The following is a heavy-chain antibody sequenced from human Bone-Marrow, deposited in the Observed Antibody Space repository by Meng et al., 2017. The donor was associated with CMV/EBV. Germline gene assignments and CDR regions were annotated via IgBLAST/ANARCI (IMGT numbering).Heavy chain of an antibody. Sequence: RHTAGWGLVWLGRTSGGGCIDCTPYRTSRVTVSVYTSKKQFSIRLSSVTAADTAVYYCARDRTYYAYSGYFKRQNKLSSYFDHWGRGTLVTVSS. D-gene: IGHD3-22*01. J-gene: IGHJ2*01. V-gene: IGHV4-4*07. CDR3: ARDRTYYAYSGYFKRQNKLSSYFDH. CDR2: TSGGGCI.